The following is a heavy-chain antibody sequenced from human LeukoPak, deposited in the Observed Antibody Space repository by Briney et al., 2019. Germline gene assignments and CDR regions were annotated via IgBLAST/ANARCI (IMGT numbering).Heavy chain of an antibody. J-gene: IGHJ4*02. Sequence: SETLSLTCAVYGGSFSGYYWSWIRQPPGKGLEWIGNIYYTGSTYYNVSLNSRVTISIDTSKNLFSLRLNSMTAADTAVYYCAKSGGYGLIDKWGQGTLVTVSS. CDR2: IYYTGST. V-gene: IGHV4-34*01. CDR3: AKSGGYGLIDK. D-gene: IGHD1-26*01. CDR1: GGSFSGYY.